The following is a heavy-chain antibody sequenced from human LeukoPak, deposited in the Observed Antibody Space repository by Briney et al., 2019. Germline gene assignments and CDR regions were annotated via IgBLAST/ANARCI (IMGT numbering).Heavy chain of an antibody. D-gene: IGHD3-9*01. CDR1: GFTVSSNY. CDR2: IYSGGST. V-gene: IGHV3-66*02. Sequence: GGSLRLSCAASGFTVSSNYMSLVRQAPGKGLEWVSVIYSGGSTYYADSVKGRFTISRDNSKNTLYLQMNSLRAEDTAVYYCARGPPYYDILTGPPLDAFDIWGQGTMVTVSS. CDR3: ARGPPYYDILTGPPLDAFDI. J-gene: IGHJ3*02.